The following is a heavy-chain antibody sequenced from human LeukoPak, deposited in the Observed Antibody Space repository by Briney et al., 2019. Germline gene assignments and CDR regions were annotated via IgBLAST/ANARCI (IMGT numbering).Heavy chain of an antibody. V-gene: IGHV1-46*01. J-gene: IGHJ4*02. CDR2: INLSGGST. CDR1: GYTFTIYH. Sequence: ASVTVSCTASGYTFTIYHMHWVRQAPGQGLEWMGKINLSGGSTTYAQKFQGRVTMIRDTSTSTVYMELSSLRSEDTAVYYCARDYVDDIPMIKDYWGQGTLVTVSS. CDR3: ARDYVDDIPMIKDY. D-gene: IGHD2-8*01.